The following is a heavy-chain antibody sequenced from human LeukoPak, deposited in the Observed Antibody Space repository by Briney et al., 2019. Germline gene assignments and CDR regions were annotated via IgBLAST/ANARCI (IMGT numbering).Heavy chain of an antibody. Sequence: PGGSLRLSCAASGFTVSSNYMSWVRKAPNKGLEWVSVIYSGGSTYYADSVKGRFTISRDNSRNTLYLQMNSLRVEDTAVYYCACLWGSTTAGSFDFWGQGTLVTVSS. V-gene: IGHV3-53*01. CDR3: ACLWGSTTAGSFDF. D-gene: IGHD1-26*01. CDR2: IYSGGST. J-gene: IGHJ4*02. CDR1: GFTVSSNY.